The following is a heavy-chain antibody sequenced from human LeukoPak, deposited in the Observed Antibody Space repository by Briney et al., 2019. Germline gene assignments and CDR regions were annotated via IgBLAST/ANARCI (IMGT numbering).Heavy chain of an antibody. CDR3: AILPARDTYYYDSSGYYRPGVH. Sequence: SEALSLTCTVPGGAISSSHYYWGWIRQPPGKGLEWIGGIYYSGSTSYNSSLKSRVTISVDTSKNQFSLKLSSVTAADTAVYYCAILPARDTYYYDSSGYYRPGVHWGQGTLVTVSS. V-gene: IGHV4-39*07. CDR1: GGAISSSHYY. J-gene: IGHJ4*02. D-gene: IGHD3-22*01. CDR2: IYYSGST.